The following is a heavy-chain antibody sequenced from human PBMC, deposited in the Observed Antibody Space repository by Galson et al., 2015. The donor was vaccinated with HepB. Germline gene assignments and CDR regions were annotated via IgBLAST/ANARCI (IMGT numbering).Heavy chain of an antibody. CDR2: IIPIFGTA. D-gene: IGHD3-9*01. Sequence: SVKVSCKASGGTFNNNAISWVRQAPGQGLEWMGGIIPIFGTADYAQKFQDRVTITADESTSTVYMELSSLRSGDAALYYCACHLRGYDSMTGQRFFDSWGQGTLVTVSS. J-gene: IGHJ4*02. CDR1: GGTFNNNA. V-gene: IGHV1-69*13. CDR3: ACHLRGYDSMTGQRFFDS.